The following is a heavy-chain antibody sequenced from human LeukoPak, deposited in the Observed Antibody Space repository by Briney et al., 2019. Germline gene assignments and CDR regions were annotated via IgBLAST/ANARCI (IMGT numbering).Heavy chain of an antibody. D-gene: IGHD6-19*01. Sequence: SGTLSLTCAVSGGSISSSNWWSWVRQPPGKGLEWIGEIYHSGSTNYNPSLKSRVTISVDKSKNQFSLKLTSVTAADTAAYYCARQGDSGWYYFDYWGQGTLVTVSS. V-gene: IGHV4-4*02. CDR3: ARQGDSGWYYFDY. CDR1: GGSISSSNW. J-gene: IGHJ4*02. CDR2: IYHSGST.